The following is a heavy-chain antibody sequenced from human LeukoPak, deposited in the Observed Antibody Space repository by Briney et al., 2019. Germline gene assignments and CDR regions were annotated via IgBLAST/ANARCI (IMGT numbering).Heavy chain of an antibody. V-gene: IGHV3-23*01. CDR3: AKRRHDYGDYYQMDV. CDR1: GFTFSSYA. D-gene: IGHD4-17*01. Sequence: GGSLRLSCAASGFTFSSYAMSWVRQAPGKGLEWVSGITGTGGNTYYADSVKGRFTISRDNSKNTLYLQMNSLRADDTAVYYCAKRRHDYGDYYQMDVWGKGTTVTISS. CDR2: ITGTGGNT. J-gene: IGHJ6*03.